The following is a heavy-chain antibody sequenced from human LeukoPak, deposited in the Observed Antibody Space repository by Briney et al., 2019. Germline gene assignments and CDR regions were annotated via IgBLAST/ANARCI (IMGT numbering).Heavy chain of an antibody. CDR1: GFTFSSYA. CDR3: ARGDYGDQFPDH. CDR2: ISNNGGST. Sequence: PGGSLRLSCAASGFTFSSYAMHWVRQAPGKGLEYVSSISNNGGSTYYANSVKGRFIISRDNSKNTLYLQMGSLRDEDMGVYYCARGDYGDQFPDHWGQGTLVTVSS. D-gene: IGHD4-17*01. V-gene: IGHV3-64*01. J-gene: IGHJ4*02.